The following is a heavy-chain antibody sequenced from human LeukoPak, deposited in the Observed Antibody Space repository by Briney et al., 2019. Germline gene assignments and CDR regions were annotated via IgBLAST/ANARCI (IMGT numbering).Heavy chain of an antibody. CDR3: ARGYCSSSSCSDY. J-gene: IGHJ4*02. V-gene: IGHV3-48*02. CDR1: GLTFSSYS. CDR2: ISSSGSTI. D-gene: IGHD2-2*01. Sequence: TGGSLRLSCAASGLTFSSYSMNWVRQAPGKGLEWVSYISSSGSTIYYADSVKGRFTISRDNAKNSLYLQMNSLRDEDTAVYYCARGYCSSSSCSDYWGQGTLVTVSS.